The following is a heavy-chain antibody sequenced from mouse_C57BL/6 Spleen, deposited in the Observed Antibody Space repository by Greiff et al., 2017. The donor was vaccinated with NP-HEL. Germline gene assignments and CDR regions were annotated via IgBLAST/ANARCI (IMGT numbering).Heavy chain of an antibody. V-gene: IGHV5-6*01. CDR2: ISSGGSYT. Sequence: EVKLMESGGDLVKPGGSLKLSCAASGFTFSSYGMSWVRQTPDKRLEWVATISSGGSYTYYPDSVKGRFTISKDNAKNTLYLQMSSLKSEDTAMYYCARHDGSSSYYFDYWGQGTTLTVSS. CDR1: GFTFSSYG. CDR3: ARHDGSSSYYFDY. J-gene: IGHJ2*01. D-gene: IGHD1-1*01.